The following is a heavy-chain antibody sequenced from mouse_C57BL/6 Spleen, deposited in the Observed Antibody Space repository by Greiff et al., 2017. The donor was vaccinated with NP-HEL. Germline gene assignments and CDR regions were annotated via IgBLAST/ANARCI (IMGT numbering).Heavy chain of an antibody. D-gene: IGHD1-1*01. V-gene: IGHV1-81*01. Sequence: QVQLQQSGAELARPGASVKLSCKASGYTFTSYGISWVKQRTGQGLEWIGELYPSSGNTYYNEKFKGKATLTAAKSSSTAYIELRSLTSEDSAVYFCSPLTTLVAIEDWGQGTTLTVSS. CDR3: SPLTTLVAIED. J-gene: IGHJ2*01. CDR2: LYPSSGNT. CDR1: GYTFTSYG.